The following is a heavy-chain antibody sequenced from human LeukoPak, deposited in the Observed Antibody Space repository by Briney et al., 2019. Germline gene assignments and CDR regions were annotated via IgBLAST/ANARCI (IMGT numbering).Heavy chain of an antibody. J-gene: IGHJ4*02. CDR3: AREGVGDGTMGCGGYFDY. CDR1: GGSISSSSYY. Sequence: PSETLSLTCTVSGGSISSSSYYWGWIRQPPGKGLEWIGSIYYSGSTYYNPSLKSRVTISVDTSKNQFSLKLSSVTAADTAVYYCAREGVGDGTMGCGGYFDYWGQGTLVTVSS. V-gene: IGHV4-39*07. CDR2: IYYSGST. D-gene: IGHD5-24*01.